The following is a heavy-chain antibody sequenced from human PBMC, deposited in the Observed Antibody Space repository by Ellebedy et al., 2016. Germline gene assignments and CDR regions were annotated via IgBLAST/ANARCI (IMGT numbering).Heavy chain of an antibody. V-gene: IGHV3-11*01. CDR3: ARWRWLQSEFDH. CDR1: GFTFSDHY. J-gene: IGHJ4*02. D-gene: IGHD5-24*01. CDR2: ISRDSGTTI. Sequence: GGSLRLXXAASGFTFSDHYLSWICQDPGKGLEWVSYISRDSGTTIYYADSVKGRFTISRDTSKNTLHLQMNSLRAEDTAVYYCARWRWLQSEFDHWGQGTLVTASS.